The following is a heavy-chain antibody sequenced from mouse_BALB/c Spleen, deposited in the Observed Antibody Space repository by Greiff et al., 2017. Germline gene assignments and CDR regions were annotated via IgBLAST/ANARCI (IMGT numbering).Heavy chain of an antibody. CDR1: GYAFSSSW. Sequence: QVQLQQSGPELVKPGASVKISCKASGYAFSSSWMNWVKQRPGQGIEWIGRIYPGDGDTNYNGKFKGKATLTADKSSSTAYMQLSSLTSVDSAVYFCATYAMDYWGQGTSVTVSS. CDR2: IYPGDGDT. V-gene: IGHV1-82*01. J-gene: IGHJ4*01. CDR3: ATYAMDY.